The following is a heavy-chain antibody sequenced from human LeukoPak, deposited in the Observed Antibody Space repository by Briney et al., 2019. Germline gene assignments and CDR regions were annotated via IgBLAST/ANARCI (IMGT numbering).Heavy chain of an antibody. CDR1: GGSFSGYY. Sequence: SETLSLTCAVYGGSFSGYYWSWIRQPPGKGLEWIGEINHSGSTNYNPSLKSRVTISVDTSKNQFSLKLSSVTAADTAVYYCAREEGFYTTTHFDYWGQGTLVTVFS. J-gene: IGHJ4*02. CDR2: INHSGST. D-gene: IGHD1-1*01. V-gene: IGHV4-34*01. CDR3: AREEGFYTTTHFDY.